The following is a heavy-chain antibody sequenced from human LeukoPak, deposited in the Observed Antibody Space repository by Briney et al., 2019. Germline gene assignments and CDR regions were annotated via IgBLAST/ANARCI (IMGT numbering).Heavy chain of an antibody. Sequence: PSETLSLTCTVSGVSISSYYWSWVRQPAGKGLEWIGRIYTSGSTNYNPSLKSRVTMSVNTSKNQFSLKLSSVTAADTAVYYCARDDGDYESFDYWGQGTLVTVSS. CDR1: GVSISSYY. CDR3: ARDDGDYESFDY. D-gene: IGHD4-17*01. CDR2: IYTSGST. V-gene: IGHV4-4*07. J-gene: IGHJ4*02.